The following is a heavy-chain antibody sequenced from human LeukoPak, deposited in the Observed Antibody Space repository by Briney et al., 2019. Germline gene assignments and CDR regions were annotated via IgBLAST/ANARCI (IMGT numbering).Heavy chain of an antibody. D-gene: IGHD6-13*01. J-gene: IGHJ1*01. CDR2: INHSGST. CDR1: GGSFSGYY. CDR3: ATPAAGPRAEYSQH. V-gene: IGHV4-34*01. Sequence: PSETLSLTCAVYGGSFSGYYWSWIRQPPGKGLEWIGEINHSGSTNYNPSLKSRVTISVDTSKNQFSLKLSSVTAADTAVYYCATPAAGPRAEYSQHWGQGTLVTVSP.